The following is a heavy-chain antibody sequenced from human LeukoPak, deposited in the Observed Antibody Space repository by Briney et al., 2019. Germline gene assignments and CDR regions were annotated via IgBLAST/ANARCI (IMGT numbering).Heavy chain of an antibody. J-gene: IGHJ4*02. CDR2: IYYSGNN. CDR3: ARRRMDSSSWFFDY. Sequence: PSETLSLTCIVSGGSISSYYWNWIRQPPGKGLEWIGYIYYSGNNNYNPSLKGRVTISVDTSKNQFSLKLSSVTAADTAVYYCARRRMDSSSWFFDYWGQGTLVTVSS. V-gene: IGHV4-59*08. CDR1: GGSISSYY. D-gene: IGHD6-13*01.